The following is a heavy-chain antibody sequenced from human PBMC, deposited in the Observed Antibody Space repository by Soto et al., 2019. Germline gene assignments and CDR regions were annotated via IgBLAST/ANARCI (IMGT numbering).Heavy chain of an antibody. CDR2: IIPIFGTA. D-gene: IGHD4-17*01. CDR1: GGTFSSYA. CDR3: ARDQGDYDIGYYYHGMDV. Sequence: SVKVSFKASGGTFSSYAISWVRQAPGQGLEWMGGIIPIFGTANYAQKFQGRVTITADESTSTAYMELSSLRSEDTAVYYCARDQGDYDIGYYYHGMDVWGEGTTVTVSS. J-gene: IGHJ6*04. V-gene: IGHV1-69*13.